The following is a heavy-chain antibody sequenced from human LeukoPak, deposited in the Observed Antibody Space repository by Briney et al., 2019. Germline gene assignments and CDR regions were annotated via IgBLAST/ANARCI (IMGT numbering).Heavy chain of an antibody. CDR2: IIPIFGPA. CDR1: GGTFSSYG. D-gene: IGHD4-17*01. CDR3: VLLQEHGYGDYFDY. V-gene: IGHV1-69*13. J-gene: IGHJ4*02. Sequence: ASVKVSCKASGGTFSSYGISWVRQAPGQGLEWMGGIIPIFGPANYAQKFQGRVTITADESTSTAYMELRSLRSEDTAVYYCVLLQEHGYGDYFDYWGQGALVTVSS.